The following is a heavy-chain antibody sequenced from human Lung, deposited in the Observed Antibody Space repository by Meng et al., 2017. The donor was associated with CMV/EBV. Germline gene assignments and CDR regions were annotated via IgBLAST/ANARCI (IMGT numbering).Heavy chain of an antibody. D-gene: IGHD2-21*01. CDR2: INHSGST. J-gene: IGHJ3*02. V-gene: IGHV4-34*01. Sequence: SETLSLXCAVYGGSFSGYYWSWIRQPPGTGLEWIGEINHSGSTNYNPSLKSRVTISVDTSKNQFSLKLSSVTAADTAVYYCARDVAVIATPRYAFDIWGQWTXVTVSS. CDR1: GGSFSGYY. CDR3: ARDVAVIATPRYAFDI.